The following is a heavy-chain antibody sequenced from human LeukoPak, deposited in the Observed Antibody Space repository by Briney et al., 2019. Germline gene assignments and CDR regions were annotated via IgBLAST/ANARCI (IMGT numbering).Heavy chain of an antibody. V-gene: IGHV3-23*01. Sequence: GGSLRLSCAASGFTFSSYAMSWVRQAPGKGLEWVSAISGSGGGTYYADSVKGRFTISRDNSKNTLYLQMNSLRAEDTAVYYCAKDREVAATLYAEYFQHWGQGTLVTVSS. CDR3: AKDREVAATLYAEYFQH. CDR2: ISGSGGGT. CDR1: GFTFSSYA. J-gene: IGHJ1*01. D-gene: IGHD2-15*01.